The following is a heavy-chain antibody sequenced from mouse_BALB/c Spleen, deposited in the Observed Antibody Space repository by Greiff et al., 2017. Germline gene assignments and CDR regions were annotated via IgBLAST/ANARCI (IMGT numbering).Heavy chain of an antibody. CDR1: GYAFSSYW. CDR2: IYPGDGDT. Sequence: QVHVKQSGAELVRPGSSVKISCKASGYAFSSYWMNWVKQRPGQGLEWIGQIYPGDGDTNYNGKFKGKATLTADKSSSTAYMQLSSLTSEDSAVYFCARHLRGGYYFDYWGQGTTLTVSS. J-gene: IGHJ2*01. CDR3: ARHLRGGYYFDY. V-gene: IGHV1-80*01. D-gene: IGHD1-1*01.